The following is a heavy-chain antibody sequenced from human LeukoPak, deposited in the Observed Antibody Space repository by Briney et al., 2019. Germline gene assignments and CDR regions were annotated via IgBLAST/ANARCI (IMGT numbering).Heavy chain of an antibody. D-gene: IGHD5/OR15-5a*01. CDR2: IYHTGTT. Sequence: SETLSLTCTVSGDSLSSGGFYWAWIRQTPGKGLEWIAAIYHTGTTRYNSSLKSRVTISVDTSSNQFSLKLTSVTATDTAVYYCARGRYTGAFYEFDYWGQGTLVTVS. V-gene: IGHV4-39*01. J-gene: IGHJ4*02. CDR1: GDSLSSGGFY. CDR3: ARGRYTGAFYEFDY.